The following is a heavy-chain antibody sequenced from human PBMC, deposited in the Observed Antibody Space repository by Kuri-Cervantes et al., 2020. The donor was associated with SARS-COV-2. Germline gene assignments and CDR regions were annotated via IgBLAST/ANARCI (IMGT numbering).Heavy chain of an antibody. D-gene: IGHD3-3*01. CDR3: ARDVAIFGVVILYYYYGMDV. J-gene: IGHJ6*02. V-gene: IGHV3-21*01. Sequence: GGSLRLSCAASGFTFSSYSMNWVRQAPGKGLEWVSSISSSSSYIYYADSVQGRFTISRDNSKNTLYLQMNSLRAEDTAVYYCARDVAIFGVVILYYYYGMDVWGQGTTVTVSS. CDR2: ISSSSSYI. CDR1: GFTFSSYS.